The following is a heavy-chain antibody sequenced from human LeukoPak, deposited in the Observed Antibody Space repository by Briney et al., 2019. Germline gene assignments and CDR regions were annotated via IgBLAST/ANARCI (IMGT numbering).Heavy chain of an antibody. CDR2: INAGNGNT. CDR3: AREWGDYGDYDWGVFDY. J-gene: IGHJ4*02. D-gene: IGHD4-17*01. V-gene: IGHV1-3*01. CDR1: GYTFTSYA. Sequence: ASVNVSCKASGYTFTSYAMHWVRQAPGQRLEWMGWINAGNGNTKYSQKFQGRVTITRDTSASTAYMELSSLRSEDTAVYYCAREWGDYGDYDWGVFDYWGQGTLVTVSS.